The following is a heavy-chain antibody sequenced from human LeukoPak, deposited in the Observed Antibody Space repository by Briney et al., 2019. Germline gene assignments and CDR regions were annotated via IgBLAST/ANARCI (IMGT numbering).Heavy chain of an antibody. D-gene: IGHD1-26*01. V-gene: IGHV3-33*01. CDR1: GFTLSSFG. J-gene: IGHJ3*02. Sequence: PGRSLRLPCAASGFTLSSFGMVWVSQAPGKGLEWVTLMWYDGRNKYYADSVKGRFTISRDNSKNTVYLQMNSLRGEDTAVYYCARVGNMEAFDIWGQGTRLTVSS. CDR3: ARVGNMEAFDI. CDR2: MWYDGRNK.